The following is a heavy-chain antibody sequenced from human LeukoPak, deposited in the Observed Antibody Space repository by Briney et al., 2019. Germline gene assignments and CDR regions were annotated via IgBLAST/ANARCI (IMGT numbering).Heavy chain of an antibody. CDR3: ARIGDQDDWEVPFDY. Sequence: GSLRLSCAVSGFTLSRYAMHWVRQAPGKGLEWVAVISYDGSIKYYADSVKGRFTISRDNSKNTVYLRMTSLRGEDTAVYYCARIGDQDDWEVPFDYWGQGTLVAVSS. D-gene: IGHD3-9*01. CDR2: ISYDGSIK. J-gene: IGHJ4*02. V-gene: IGHV3-30*04. CDR1: GFTLSRYA.